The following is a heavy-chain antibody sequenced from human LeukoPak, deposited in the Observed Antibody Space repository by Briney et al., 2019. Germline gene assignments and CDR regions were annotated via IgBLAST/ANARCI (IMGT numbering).Heavy chain of an antibody. CDR3: ARSVMYYDILTGWPSYGMDV. J-gene: IGHJ6*02. CDR2: IYYSGST. Sequence: SQTLSLTCAVSGGSISSSSYYWGWIRQPPGKGLEWIGRIYYSGSTYYNPSLKSRVTISVDTSKNQFSLKLSSVTAADTAVYYCARSVMYYDILTGWPSYGMDVWGQGTTVTVSS. D-gene: IGHD3-9*01. V-gene: IGHV4-39*01. CDR1: GGSISSSSYY.